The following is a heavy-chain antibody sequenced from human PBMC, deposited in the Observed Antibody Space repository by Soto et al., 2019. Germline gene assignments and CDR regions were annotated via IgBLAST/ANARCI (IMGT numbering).Heavy chain of an antibody. CDR2: ISGSGGST. D-gene: IGHD3-3*01. CDR1: GFTFSGYV. Sequence: EVQLLESGGGLVQPGGSLRLSCAASGFTFSGYVMSWVRQAPGKGLEWVSAISGSGGSTYYADSVKGRFTISRDNSKNTLYLQMNSLGAEDTAVYYCARGRRPAVNYDFWTYFDYWGQGTLVTVSS. V-gene: IGHV3-23*01. J-gene: IGHJ4*02. CDR3: ARGRRPAVNYDFWTYFDY.